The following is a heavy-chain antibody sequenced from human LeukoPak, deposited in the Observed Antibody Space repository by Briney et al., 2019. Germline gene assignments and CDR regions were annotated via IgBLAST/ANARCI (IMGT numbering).Heavy chain of an antibody. CDR2: IYHSGST. V-gene: IGHV4-30-2*01. CDR3: ARLGRSGYDLLFDY. CDR1: GGSISSGGYS. D-gene: IGHD5-12*01. J-gene: IGHJ4*02. Sequence: SQTLSLTCAVSGGSISSGGYSWSWIRQPPGKGLEWIGYIYHSGSTYYNPSLKSRVTISEDRSKNQFSLKLSSVTAADTAVYYCARLGRSGYDLLFDYWGQGTLVTVSS.